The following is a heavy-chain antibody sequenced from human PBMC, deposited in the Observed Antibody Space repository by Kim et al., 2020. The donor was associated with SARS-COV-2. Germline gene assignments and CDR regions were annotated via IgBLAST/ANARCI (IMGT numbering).Heavy chain of an antibody. CDR1: GYSFTSYW. J-gene: IGHJ6*02. V-gene: IGHV5-51*01. CDR2: IYPGDSDT. CDR3: ATPGGYCSSTSCSHVGMDV. D-gene: IGHD2-2*01. Sequence: GESLKISCKGSGYSFTSYWIGWVRQMPGKGLEWMGIIYPGDSDTRYSPSFQGQVTISADKSISTAYLQWSSLKASDTAMYYCATPGGYCSSTSCSHVGMDVWGQGTTVTVSS.